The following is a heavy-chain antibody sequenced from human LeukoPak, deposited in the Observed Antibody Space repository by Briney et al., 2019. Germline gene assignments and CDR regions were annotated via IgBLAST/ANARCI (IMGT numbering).Heavy chain of an antibody. CDR2: INPNSGGT. CDR3: ARPARYCSSTSCHYCYYYYGMDV. CDR1: GYTFTGYY. D-gene: IGHD2-2*01. V-gene: IGHV1-2*02. J-gene: IGHJ6*02. Sequence: GASVKVSCKASGYTFTGYYMHWVRQAPGQGLEWMGWINPNSGGTNYAQKFQGRVTMTRDTSISTAYMELSRLRSDDTAVYYCARPARYCSSTSCHYCYYYYGMDVWGQGTTVTVSS.